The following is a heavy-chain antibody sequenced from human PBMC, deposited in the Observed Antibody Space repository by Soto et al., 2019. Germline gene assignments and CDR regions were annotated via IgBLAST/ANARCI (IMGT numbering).Heavy chain of an antibody. V-gene: IGHV3-74*03. D-gene: IGHD3-22*01. CDR2: IDSDGTTT. Sequence: GGSLRLSCVASGFTFRRYWMHWVRQAPGKGLVWVSRIDSDGTTTQYEGSVRGRFTISRDNAKNTLFLQMNSLRAEDTAVYYCARGGDSGYYLGPFDYWGQGPLVTVSS. CDR3: ARGGDSGYYLGPFDY. CDR1: GFTFRRYW. J-gene: IGHJ4*02.